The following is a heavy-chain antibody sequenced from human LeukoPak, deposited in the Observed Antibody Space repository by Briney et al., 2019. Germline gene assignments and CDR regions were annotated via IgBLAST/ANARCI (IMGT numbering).Heavy chain of an antibody. J-gene: IGHJ4*02. D-gene: IGHD1-26*01. CDR2: ISGSGGST. CDR1: GFTFSSYG. CDR3: AKVTSGSYSPFDY. V-gene: IGHV3-23*01. Sequence: GGSLRLSCAASGFTFSSYGMSWVRQAPGKGLEWVSAISGSGGSTYYADSVKGRFTISRDNSKNTLYLQMNSLRAEDTAVYYCAKVTSGSYSPFDYWGQGTLVTVSS.